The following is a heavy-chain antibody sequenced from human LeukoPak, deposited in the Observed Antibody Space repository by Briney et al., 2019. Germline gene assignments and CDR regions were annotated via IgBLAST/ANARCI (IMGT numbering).Heavy chain of an antibody. J-gene: IGHJ6*02. CDR3: AKDMSDILTGYYRRDYYYGMDV. Sequence: GGSLRLSCAASGFTFDDYAMHWVRQAPGKGLEWVSLISGDGGSTYYADSVKGRFTISRDNSKNSLYLQMNSLRAEDTALYYCAKDMSDILTGYYRRDYYYGMDVWGQGTTVTISS. CDR2: ISGDGGST. V-gene: IGHV3-43*02. CDR1: GFTFDDYA. D-gene: IGHD3-9*01.